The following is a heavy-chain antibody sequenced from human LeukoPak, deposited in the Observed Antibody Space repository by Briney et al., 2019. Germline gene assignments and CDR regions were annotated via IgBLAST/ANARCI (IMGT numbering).Heavy chain of an antibody. V-gene: IGHV3-43*02. CDR3: AKDRSYDSSGNPFDY. CDR1: GFTFSSYA. Sequence: GGSLRLSCAASGFTFSSYAMSWVRQAPGKGLEWVSLISWDGGSTYYADSVKGRFTISRDNSKNSLYLQMNSLRTEDTALYYCAKDRSYDSSGNPFDYWGQGTLVTVSS. CDR2: ISWDGGST. J-gene: IGHJ4*02. D-gene: IGHD3-22*01.